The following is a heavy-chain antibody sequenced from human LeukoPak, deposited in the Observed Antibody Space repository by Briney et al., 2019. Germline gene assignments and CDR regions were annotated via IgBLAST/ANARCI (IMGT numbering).Heavy chain of an antibody. J-gene: IGHJ4*02. CDR1: GFTFSSYW. CDR3: ARDLNWETY. CDR2: IKTDGSLT. Sequence: GGSLRLSCVASGFTFSSYWMTWVRQAPGKGLEWVANIKTDGSLTYYVDSVKGRFTISRDNAKNSLYLQMNSLRAEDTAVYYCARDLNWETYWGQGTLVSVSS. D-gene: IGHD7-27*01. V-gene: IGHV3-7*01.